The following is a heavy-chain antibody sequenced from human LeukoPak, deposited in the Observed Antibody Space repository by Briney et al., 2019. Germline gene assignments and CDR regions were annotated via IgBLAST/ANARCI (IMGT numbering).Heavy chain of an antibody. V-gene: IGHV3-53*01. Sequence: GSLRLSCAASGFTVSSTFMNWVRQAPGKGLEWVSLIYSGGGTHYADSVKGRFTISRDNVKNTLYLQMNSLSAEDTAVYYCARGGGASYNWNDVVYWGQGTLVTVSS. CDR3: ARGGGASYNWNDVVY. CDR1: GFTVSSTF. J-gene: IGHJ4*02. CDR2: IYSGGGT. D-gene: IGHD1-20*01.